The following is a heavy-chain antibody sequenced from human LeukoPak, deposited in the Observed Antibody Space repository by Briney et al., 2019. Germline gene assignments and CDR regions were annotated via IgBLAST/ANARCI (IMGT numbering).Heavy chain of an antibody. CDR1: GGSISSSSYY. J-gene: IGHJ4*02. V-gene: IGHV4-39*01. CDR3: ARHSPGSVPAAIRGYFDY. CDR2: IHYSGST. Sequence: PSETLSLTCTVSGGSISSSSYYWGWIRQPPGKGLEWIGSIHYSGSTYYNPSLKSRVTISVDTSKNQFSLKLSSVTAADTAVYYCARHSPGSVPAAIRGYFDYWGQGTLVTVSS. D-gene: IGHD2-2*02.